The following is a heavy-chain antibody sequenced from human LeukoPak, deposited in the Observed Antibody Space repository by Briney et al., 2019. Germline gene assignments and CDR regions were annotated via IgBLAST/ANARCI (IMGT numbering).Heavy chain of an antibody. J-gene: IGHJ6*03. V-gene: IGHV3-21*01. CDR3: ARDKEQWLLGYYYMDV. D-gene: IGHD6-19*01. CDR2: ISSSSSYI. Sequence: GGSLRLSCAASGFTFSSYSTNWVRQAPGKGLEWVSSISSSSSYIYYADSVKGRFTISRDNAKNSLYLQMNSLRAEDTAVYYCARDKEQWLLGYYYMDVWGKGTTVTVSS. CDR1: GFTFSSYS.